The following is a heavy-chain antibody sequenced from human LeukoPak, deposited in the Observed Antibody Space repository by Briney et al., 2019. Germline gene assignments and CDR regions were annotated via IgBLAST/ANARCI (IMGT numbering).Heavy chain of an antibody. J-gene: IGHJ6*03. Sequence: SVKVSCKASGGTFSSYAISWVRQAPGQGLEWMGGIIPIFGTANYAQKFQGRVTITADKSTSTAYMELSSLRSEDTAVYYCAREMITFGGVIVREDMDVWGKGTTVTVSS. CDR1: GGTFSSYA. CDR3: AREMITFGGVIVREDMDV. D-gene: IGHD3-16*02. CDR2: IIPIFGTA. V-gene: IGHV1-69*06.